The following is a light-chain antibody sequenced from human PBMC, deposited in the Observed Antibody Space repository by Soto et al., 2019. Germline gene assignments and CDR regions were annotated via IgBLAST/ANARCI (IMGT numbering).Light chain of an antibody. V-gene: IGKV3-11*01. CDR2: DAS. Sequence: EIVLTQSPATLSASPVERATLSCRASQTVSSKLAWYQHKPGQAPRLLIYDASNRATGIPARFSGSGSGTDFTLTISRLEPEDFAVYYCQQHGTSPITFGQGTRLEIK. CDR1: QTVSSK. CDR3: QQHGTSPIT. J-gene: IGKJ5*01.